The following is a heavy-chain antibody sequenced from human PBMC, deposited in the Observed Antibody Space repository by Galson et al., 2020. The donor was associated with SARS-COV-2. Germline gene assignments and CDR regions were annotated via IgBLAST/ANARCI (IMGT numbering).Heavy chain of an antibody. CDR1: GFSLSNYW. CDR3: ARDGLGGYCRSMTDCYVRDGFDI. CDR2: IKQDGSEE. V-gene: IGHV3-7*05. J-gene: IGHJ3*02. Sequence: GGSLRLSCEASGFSLSNYWMTWVRQAPGKGLEWVANIKQDGSEEYYVDSVKGRSTISRDNAKNSLYLHMNSLRVDDTAVYYCARDGLGGYCRSMTDCYVRDGFDIWGQGTMVTVSP. D-gene: IGHD2-2*01.